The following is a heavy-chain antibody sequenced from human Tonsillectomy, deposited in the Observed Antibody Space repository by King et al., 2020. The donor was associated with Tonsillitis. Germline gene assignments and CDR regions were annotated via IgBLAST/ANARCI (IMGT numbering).Heavy chain of an antibody. J-gene: IGHJ3*02. CDR1: GFTFSNYA. D-gene: IGHD4-11*01. V-gene: IGHV3-23*04. CDR3: AKMRVTIVTPYDAFEI. CDR2: IGGSGGGT. Sequence: VQLVESGGGLVQPGGSLRLSCAASGFTFSNYALSWVRQAPGKGLEWVSCIGGSGGGTYYADSVKGRFTISRDNSKNTLYLQMNSLRAEDTAVYYCAKMRVTIVTPYDAFEIWGQGTMVTVSS.